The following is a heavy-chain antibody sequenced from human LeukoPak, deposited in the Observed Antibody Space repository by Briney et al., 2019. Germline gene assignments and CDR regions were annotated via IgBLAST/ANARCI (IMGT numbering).Heavy chain of an antibody. D-gene: IGHD3-16*01. CDR3: ARSEWGSNYGVYYYGMDV. CDR1: GYTFTSYD. J-gene: IGHJ6*02. CDR2: MNPNSGNT. V-gene: IGHV1-8*01. Sequence: ASVKVSCKASGYTFTSYDINWVRQATGHGLEWMGWMNPNSGNTGYAQKFQGRVTMTRNTSISTAYMELSSLRSEDTAVYYCARSEWGSNYGVYYYGMDVWGQGTTVTVSS.